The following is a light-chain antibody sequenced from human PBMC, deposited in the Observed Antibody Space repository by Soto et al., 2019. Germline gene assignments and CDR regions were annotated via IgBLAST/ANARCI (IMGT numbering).Light chain of an antibody. V-gene: IGKV1-39*01. J-gene: IGKJ5*01. CDR2: AAS. Sequence: IQVTQSLSAVSAYVGDRVAITCRASQTISIYLNWYQQKAGKAPKLLLYAASNLQSGVPSRFSGSGSGTDFTLTISSLQPEDFATYYCQQSYSTPSPFGQGTRLAIK. CDR1: QTISIY. CDR3: QQSYSTPSP.